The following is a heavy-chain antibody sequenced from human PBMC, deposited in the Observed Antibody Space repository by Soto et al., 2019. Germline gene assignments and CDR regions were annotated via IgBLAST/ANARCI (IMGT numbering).Heavy chain of an antibody. V-gene: IGHV3-23*01. CDR1: GFTFSSYA. Sequence: GGSLRLSCAASGFTFSSYAMSWVRQAPGKGLEWVPAISGSGGSTYYADSVKGRFTISRDNSKNTLYLQMNSLRAEDTAVYYCAKGAADCSSTSCYGGINWFAPWGQGTLVTVSS. CDR2: ISGSGGST. D-gene: IGHD2-2*01. CDR3: AKGAADCSSTSCYGGINWFAP. J-gene: IGHJ5*02.